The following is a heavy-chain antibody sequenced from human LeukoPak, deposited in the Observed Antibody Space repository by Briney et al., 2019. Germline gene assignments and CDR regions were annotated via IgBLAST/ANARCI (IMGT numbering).Heavy chain of an antibody. D-gene: IGHD6-13*01. CDR1: GYTFTSYG. V-gene: IGHV1-18*01. CDR3: ARPSYGSSFSYYYGMDV. J-gene: IGHJ6*02. CDR2: ISAYNGNT. Sequence: ASVKVSCKASGYTFTSYGISWVRQAPGQGLEWMGWISAYNGNTNYAQKLQGRVTMTTDTSTSTAYMELRSLRSDGAAVYYCARPSYGSSFSYYYGMDVWGQGTTVTVSS.